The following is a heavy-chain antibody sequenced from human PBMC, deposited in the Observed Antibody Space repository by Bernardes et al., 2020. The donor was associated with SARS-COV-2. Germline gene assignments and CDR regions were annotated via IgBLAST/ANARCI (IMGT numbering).Heavy chain of an antibody. D-gene: IGHD2-15*01. V-gene: IGHV3-23*01. CDR1: GFTFSSYA. CDR3: AKDQYCSGGSCYYYGMDV. Sequence: GGSLRLSCAASGFTFSSYAMSWVRQAPGKGLEWVSAIRGSGGSTYYADSVKGRFTISRDNSKNTLYLQMNSLRAEDTAVYYCAKDQYCSGGSCYYYGMDVWGQGTTVTVSS. CDR2: IRGSGGST. J-gene: IGHJ6*02.